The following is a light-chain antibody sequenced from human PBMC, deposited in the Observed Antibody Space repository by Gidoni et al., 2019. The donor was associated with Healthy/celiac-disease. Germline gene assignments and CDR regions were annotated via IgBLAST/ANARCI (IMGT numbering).Light chain of an antibody. CDR2: DAS. V-gene: IGKV3-11*01. J-gene: IGKJ5*01. Sequence: EIVLTQSPATLSWSPGERATLSCRASQSVTSYLAWYQQKTGEAPRLLIYDASNRATGIPARFSGSGSGTDFTLTISSLEPEDFAVYYCQQRSNCPPITFGQGTRLEIK. CDR3: QQRSNCPPIT. CDR1: QSVTSY.